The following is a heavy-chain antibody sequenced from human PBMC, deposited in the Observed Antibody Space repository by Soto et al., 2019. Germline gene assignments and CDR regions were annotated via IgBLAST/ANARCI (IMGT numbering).Heavy chain of an antibody. CDR3: ARSGHCSSTSCYAVIPLRFDY. J-gene: IGHJ4*02. Sequence: SETLSLTCAVYGGSFSGYYWSWIRQPPGKGLEWIGEINHSGSTNYNPSLKSRVTISVDTSKNQFSLKLSSVTAADTAVYYCARSGHCSSTSCYAVIPLRFDYWGQGTLVTVS. CDR2: INHSGST. D-gene: IGHD2-2*01. CDR1: GGSFSGYY. V-gene: IGHV4-34*01.